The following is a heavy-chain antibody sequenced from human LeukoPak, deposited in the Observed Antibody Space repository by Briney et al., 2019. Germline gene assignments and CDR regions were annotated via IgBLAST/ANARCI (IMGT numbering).Heavy chain of an antibody. CDR3: ARGGGLDV. CDR2: INHNGNVD. CDR1: GFTFSSYW. V-gene: IGHV3-7*03. D-gene: IGHD3-16*01. J-gene: IGHJ6*02. Sequence: GGSLRLSCAASGFTFSSYWMNWARQAPGKGLEWVASINHNGNVDYYVDSVKGRFTISRDNAKNSLYLQMSNLRAEDAAVYFCARGGGLDVWGQGATVTVSS.